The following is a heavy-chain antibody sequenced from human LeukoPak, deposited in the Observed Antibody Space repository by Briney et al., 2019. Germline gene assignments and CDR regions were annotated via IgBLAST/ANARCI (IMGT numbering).Heavy chain of an antibody. CDR3: ATIAVAGWGSRFDP. V-gene: IGHV1-24*01. CDR2: FDPGDGET. Sequence: GASVKVSCKVSGYTLTELSMHWVRQAPGKGLEWMGGFDPGDGETIYAQKFQGRVTMTEDTSTDTAYMELSSLRSEDTAVYYCATIAVAGWGSRFDPWGQGTLVTVSS. J-gene: IGHJ5*02. D-gene: IGHD6-19*01. CDR1: GYTLTELS.